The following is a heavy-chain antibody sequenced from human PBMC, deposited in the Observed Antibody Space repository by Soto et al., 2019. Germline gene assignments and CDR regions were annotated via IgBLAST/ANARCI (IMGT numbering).Heavy chain of an antibody. J-gene: IGHJ4*02. Sequence: QVQLVQSGAEVKKPGASVKVSCKASGYTFTSYGISWVRQAPGQGLEWMGWISAYNGNTNYAQKLQGRVTMTTDTCTGTAYMGLRSLGSDDTAVYYWARSGGVVVAGHYFDYWGQGTLVTVSS. CDR3: ARSGGVVVAGHYFDY. D-gene: IGHD2-15*01. CDR2: ISAYNGNT. V-gene: IGHV1-18*01. CDR1: GYTFTSYG.